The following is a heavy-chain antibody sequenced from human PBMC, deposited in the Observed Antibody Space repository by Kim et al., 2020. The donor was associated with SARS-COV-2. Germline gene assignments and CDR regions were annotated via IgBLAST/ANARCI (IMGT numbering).Heavy chain of an antibody. D-gene: IGHD3-10*01. CDR3: ARGMGGITMVRGVDHYYYGMDV. Sequence: ASVKVSCKASGYTFTSYYMHWVRQAPGQGLEWMGIINPSGGSTSYAQKFQGRVTMTRDTSTSTVYMELSSLRSEDTAVYYCARGMGGITMVRGVDHYYYGMDVWGQGTTVTVSS. J-gene: IGHJ6*02. CDR1: GYTFTSYY. CDR2: INPSGGST. V-gene: IGHV1-46*01.